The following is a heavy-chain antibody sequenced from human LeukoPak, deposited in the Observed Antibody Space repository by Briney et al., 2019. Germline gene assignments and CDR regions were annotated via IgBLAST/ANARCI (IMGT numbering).Heavy chain of an antibody. V-gene: IGHV3-30-3*01. Sequence: PGTSLRLSCAASGFTFSSYALHWVRQAPGKGLEWVALISYDESNKYYADSVKGRFTISRDNSNSALHLQMNSLKPADTAVYYCARGHPYYSGSYNYFDFWGQGTLVTVSS. J-gene: IGHJ4*02. CDR1: GFTFSSYA. CDR2: ISYDESNK. CDR3: ARGHPYYSGSYNYFDF. D-gene: IGHD3-10*01.